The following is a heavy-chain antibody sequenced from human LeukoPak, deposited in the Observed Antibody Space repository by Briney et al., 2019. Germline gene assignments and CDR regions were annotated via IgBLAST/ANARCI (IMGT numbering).Heavy chain of an antibody. CDR2: IRYDGSNK. Sequence: GGSLRPSCAASGFAFSSYGMHWVRQAPGKGLEWVAFIRYDGSNKYYADSVKGRFTISRDNSKNTLYLQMNSLRAEDTAVYYCAKLPVAGTISARYYMDVWGKGTTVTISS. V-gene: IGHV3-30*02. J-gene: IGHJ6*03. CDR3: AKLPVAGTISARYYMDV. D-gene: IGHD6-19*01. CDR1: GFAFSSYG.